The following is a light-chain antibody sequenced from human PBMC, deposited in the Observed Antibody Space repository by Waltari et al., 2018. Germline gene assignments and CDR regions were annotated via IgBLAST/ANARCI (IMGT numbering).Light chain of an antibody. CDR1: TSNIGSNT. J-gene: IGLJ2*01. CDR3: SAWDDNLNGVI. V-gene: IGLV1-44*01. CDR2: TDE. Sequence: QSVLTQPPSASGTPGQRVTISCSGSTSNIGSNTVSWYQQLPGTAPKLLIYTDEQRPSGVPDRCSGSKSGTSASLAISGPQSEDEAHYHCSAWDDNLNGVIFGGGTKLTVL.